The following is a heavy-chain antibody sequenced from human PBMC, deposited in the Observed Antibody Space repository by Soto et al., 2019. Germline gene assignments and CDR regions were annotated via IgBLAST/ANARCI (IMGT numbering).Heavy chain of an antibody. CDR3: ARVVVGATIRFDP. CDR2: IYYSGST. J-gene: IGHJ5*02. CDR1: GGSISSGDYY. Sequence: PSETLSLTCTVSGGSISSGDYYWSWIRQPPGKGLEWIGYIYYSGSTYYNPSLKSRVTISVDTSKNRFSLKLSSVTAADTAVYYCARVVVGATIRFDPWGQGTLVTVSS. V-gene: IGHV4-30-4*01. D-gene: IGHD1-26*01.